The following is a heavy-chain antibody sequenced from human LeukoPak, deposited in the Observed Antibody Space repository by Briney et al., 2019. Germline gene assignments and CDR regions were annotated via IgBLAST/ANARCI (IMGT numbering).Heavy chain of an antibody. CDR1: GGSISSSSYY. V-gene: IGHV4-39*07. Sequence: SETLSLTCTVSGGSISSSSYYWGWIRQPPGKGLEWIGSIYYSGSTYYNPSLKSRVTISVDTSKNQSSLKLSSVTAADTAVYYCARYYGDYRNWFDPWGQGTLVTVSS. CDR2: IYYSGST. CDR3: ARYYGDYRNWFDP. D-gene: IGHD4-17*01. J-gene: IGHJ5*02.